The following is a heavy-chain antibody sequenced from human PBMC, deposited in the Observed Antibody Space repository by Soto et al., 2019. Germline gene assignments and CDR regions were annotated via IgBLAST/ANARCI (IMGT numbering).Heavy chain of an antibody. V-gene: IGHV1-2*02. Sequence: QVQLVQSGAEVKKPGASVKVSCKASGYTFTGDYMHWVRQAPGQGLEWMGWINPNSGGTNYAQKFQGRVTMTRDTSISTAYMELSRLRSDDTAVYYCATDGDIWFGEKPTDYWGQGTLVTVSS. CDR2: INPNSGGT. J-gene: IGHJ4*02. CDR3: ATDGDIWFGEKPTDY. D-gene: IGHD3-10*01. CDR1: GYTFTGDY.